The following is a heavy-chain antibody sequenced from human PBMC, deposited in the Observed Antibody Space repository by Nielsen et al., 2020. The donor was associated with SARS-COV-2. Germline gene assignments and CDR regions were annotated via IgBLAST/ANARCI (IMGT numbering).Heavy chain of an antibody. V-gene: IGHV3-20*01. Sequence: ESLQISCADTGLPSDAYGMSWVRQAPVKGLEWVSGINWNGGSTGYADSVKGRFTISSVNAKNSLYLQMNSLRAEDTALYHCARDLNWNYVGLVANWGQRILFTVSS. D-gene: IGHD1-7*01. CDR1: GLPSDAYG. J-gene: IGHJ4*02. CDR2: INWNGGST. CDR3: ARDLNWNYVGLVAN.